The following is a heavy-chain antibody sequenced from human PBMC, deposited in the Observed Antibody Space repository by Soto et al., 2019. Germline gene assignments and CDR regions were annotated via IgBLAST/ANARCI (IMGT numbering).Heavy chain of an antibody. CDR2: ISGSGGST. J-gene: IGHJ4*02. Sequence: PGGSLRLSCAAPGFTFSSYAMSWVRQAPGKGLEWVSAISGSGGSTYYADSVKGRFTISRDNSKNTLYLQMNSLRAEDTAVYYCAKAVRGYSYGLYYFDYWGQGTLVTVSS. V-gene: IGHV3-23*01. D-gene: IGHD5-18*01. CDR3: AKAVRGYSYGLYYFDY. CDR1: GFTFSSYA.